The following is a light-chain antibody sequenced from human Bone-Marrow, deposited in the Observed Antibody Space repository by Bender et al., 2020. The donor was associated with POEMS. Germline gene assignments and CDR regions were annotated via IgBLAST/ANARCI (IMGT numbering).Light chain of an antibody. CDR2: EVN. Sequence: QSALTQPPSASGSPGQSVTISCTGTSGDVGRYNFVSWYQQHPGEAPKVMIFEVNQRPSGVSDRFSGSKSGITASLTISGLQAEDEAHYYCCSYAGGGTLLFGGGTQLTVL. J-gene: IGLJ3*02. CDR3: CSYAGGGTLL. CDR1: SGDVGRYNF. V-gene: IGLV2-23*02.